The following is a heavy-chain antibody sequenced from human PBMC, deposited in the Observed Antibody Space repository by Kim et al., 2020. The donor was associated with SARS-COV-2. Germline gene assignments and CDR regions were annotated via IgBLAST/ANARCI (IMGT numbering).Heavy chain of an antibody. Sequence: VGSLRLSCAASGFTFSSYAMHWVRQAPGKGLEYVSAISSNGGSTYYANSVKGRFTISRDNSKNTLYLQMGSLRAEDMAVYYCARWGCSGGSCYSFGYGMGVWGQGTTVTVSS. D-gene: IGHD2-15*01. CDR2: ISSNGGST. CDR1: GFTFSSYA. CDR3: ARWGCSGGSCYSFGYGMGV. V-gene: IGHV3-64*01. J-gene: IGHJ6*02.